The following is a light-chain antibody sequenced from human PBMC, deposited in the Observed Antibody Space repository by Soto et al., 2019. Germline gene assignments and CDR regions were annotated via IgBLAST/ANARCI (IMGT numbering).Light chain of an antibody. V-gene: IGLV2-14*01. Sequence: QSALTQPASVSGSPGQSITISCTGTSSDVGGYKYVSWYQLHPGTAPKLVTYDVTNRPSGVSNRFSGSKSGNTASLTISGLQAEDEADYFCSSYTSTSTLFGTGTKLTVL. CDR2: DVT. J-gene: IGLJ1*01. CDR3: SSYTSTSTL. CDR1: SSDVGGYKY.